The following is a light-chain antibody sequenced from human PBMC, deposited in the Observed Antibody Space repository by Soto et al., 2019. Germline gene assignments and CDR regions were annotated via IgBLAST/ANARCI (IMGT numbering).Light chain of an antibody. CDR3: QQYNSYSPWT. V-gene: IGKV1-17*01. J-gene: IGKJ1*01. CDR1: QDIGND. CDR2: AAS. Sequence: IQMTQSPSSLSVSVRDRVTITCRASQDIGNDLGWYQQRPGEAPELLLYAASTLRSGVPSRFSGSGSGTEFTLTISSLQPDDFATYYCQQYNSYSPWTFGQGTKVDIK.